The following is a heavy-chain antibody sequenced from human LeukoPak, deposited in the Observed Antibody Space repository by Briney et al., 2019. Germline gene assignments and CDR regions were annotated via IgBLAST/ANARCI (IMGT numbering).Heavy chain of an antibody. Sequence: GGSLRLSCAASGFTFSSYGMHWVRQAPGKGLEWVAVIWYGGSNKYYADSVKGRFTISRDNSKNTLYLQMNSLRAEDTAVYYCARDQAMTTVTTAYYYYGMDVWGQGTTVTVSS. D-gene: IGHD4-17*01. CDR2: IWYGGSNK. V-gene: IGHV3-33*01. J-gene: IGHJ6*02. CDR3: ARDQAMTTVTTAYYYYGMDV. CDR1: GFTFSSYG.